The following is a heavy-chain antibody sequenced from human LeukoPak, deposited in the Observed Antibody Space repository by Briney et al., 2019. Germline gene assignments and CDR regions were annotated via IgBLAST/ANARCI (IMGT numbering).Heavy chain of an antibody. CDR1: GGSISTYY. V-gene: IGHV4-59*05. Sequence: SETLSLTCTVSGGSISTYYLSWIRQPPGKGLEWVGSIYYSGSTYYNPSLKSRVTISVDTSKNQFSLKLSCVTAADAAVYFCARPTFSGYYSGPFDIWGQGTIVTVSS. J-gene: IGHJ3*02. CDR2: IYYSGST. CDR3: ARPTFSGYYSGPFDI. D-gene: IGHD3-22*01.